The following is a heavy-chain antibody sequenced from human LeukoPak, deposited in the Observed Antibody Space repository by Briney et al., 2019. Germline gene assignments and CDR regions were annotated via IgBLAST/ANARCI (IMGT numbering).Heavy chain of an antibody. Sequence: SETLSLTCTVSGGSISSYYWSWIRQPPGKGLEWIGYIYYSGSTNYSPSLKSRVTISVDTSKNQFSLKLSSVTAADTAVYYCAGGYSYGWSVYWGQGTLVTVSS. CDR2: IYYSGST. CDR3: AGGYSYGWSVY. D-gene: IGHD5-18*01. V-gene: IGHV4-59*01. J-gene: IGHJ4*02. CDR1: GGSISSYY.